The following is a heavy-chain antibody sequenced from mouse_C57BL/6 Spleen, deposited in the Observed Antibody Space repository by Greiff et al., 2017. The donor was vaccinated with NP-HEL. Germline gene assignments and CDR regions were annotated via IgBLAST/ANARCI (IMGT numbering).Heavy chain of an antibody. J-gene: IGHJ3*01. CDR2: IDPETGGT. D-gene: IGHD1-1*01. CDR1: GYTFTDYE. V-gene: IGHV1-15*01. CDR3: TSPRYGSSYSWFAY. Sequence: VKLQESGAELVRPGASVTLSCKASGYTFTDYEMHWVKQTPVHGLEWIGAIDPETGGTAYNQKFKGKAILTADKSSSTAYMELRSLTSEDSAVYYCTSPRYGSSYSWFAYWGQGTLVTVSA.